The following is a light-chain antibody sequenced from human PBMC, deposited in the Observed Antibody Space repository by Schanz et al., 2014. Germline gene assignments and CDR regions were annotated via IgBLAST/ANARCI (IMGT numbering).Light chain of an antibody. Sequence: QSALTQPASVSGSPGQSITISCTGTSSDIGGRAYVSWYQQRPGKAPQLILYDVNSRPSGVSNRFSGSKSGNTASLTISGLQAEDEADYHCSSHTAITPAVVFGGGTKLTVL. J-gene: IGLJ2*01. CDR1: SSDIGGRAY. V-gene: IGLV2-14*01. CDR3: SSHTAITPAVV. CDR2: DVN.